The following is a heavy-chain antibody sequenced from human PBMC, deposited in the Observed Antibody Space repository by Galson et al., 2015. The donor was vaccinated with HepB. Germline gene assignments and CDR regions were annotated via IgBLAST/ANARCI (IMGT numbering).Heavy chain of an antibody. CDR2: ISYDGSNK. D-gene: IGHD3-16*01. CDR3: AKAGGGPWGEGYYYGMDV. V-gene: IGHV3-30*18. CDR1: GFTFSSYG. Sequence: SLRLSCAASGFTFSSYGMHWVRQAPGKGLEWVAVISYDGSNKYYADSVKGRFTISRDNSKSTLYLQMNSLRAEDTAVYYCAKAGGGPWGEGYYYGMDVWGQGTTVTVSS. J-gene: IGHJ6*02.